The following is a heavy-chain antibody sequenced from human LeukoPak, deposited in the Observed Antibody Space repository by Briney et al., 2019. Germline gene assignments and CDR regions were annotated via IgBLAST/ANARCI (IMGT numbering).Heavy chain of an antibody. V-gene: IGHV4-59*01. D-gene: IGHD5-12*01. J-gene: IGHJ4*02. CDR2: IYYSGST. CDR3: ARLGGYEAAYYFDY. Sequence: PSETLSLTCTVSGGSISSYYWSWIRQPPGKGLEWIGYIYYSGSTNYNPSLKSRVTISVDTSKNQFSLKLSSVTAADTAVYYCARLGGYEAAYYFDYWGQGTLVTVSS. CDR1: GGSISSYY.